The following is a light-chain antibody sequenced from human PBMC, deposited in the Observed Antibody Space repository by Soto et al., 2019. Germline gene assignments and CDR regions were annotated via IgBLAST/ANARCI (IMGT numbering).Light chain of an antibody. CDR1: QDIRKY. V-gene: IGKV1-33*01. Sequence: DIQMTQSPSSLSASVGDRVTITCQGSQDIRKYLNWYQQKPGKAPKLLIYDASNLETGVPSRFSGSGSGTDFTFTISSLQPEDIATYYCQQYDNLPWTFGQGTKVEIK. CDR3: QQYDNLPWT. J-gene: IGKJ1*01. CDR2: DAS.